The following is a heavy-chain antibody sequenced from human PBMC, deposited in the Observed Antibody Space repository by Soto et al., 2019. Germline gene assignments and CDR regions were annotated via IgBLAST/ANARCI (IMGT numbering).Heavy chain of an antibody. CDR3: AKDPNYYDSSGYPYEYYFDY. CDR1: GFTFSSYG. Sequence: QVQLVESGGGVVQPGRSLRRSCAASGFTFSSYGMHWVRQAPGKGLEWVAVISYDGSNKYYADSVKGRFTISRDNSKNTPYLQMNSLRAEDTAVYYCAKDPNYYDSSGYPYEYYFDYWGQGTLVTVSS. D-gene: IGHD3-22*01. J-gene: IGHJ4*02. V-gene: IGHV3-30*18. CDR2: ISYDGSNK.